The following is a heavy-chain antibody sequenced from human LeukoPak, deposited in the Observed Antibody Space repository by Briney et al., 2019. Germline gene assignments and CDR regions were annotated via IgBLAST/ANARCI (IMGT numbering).Heavy chain of an antibody. D-gene: IGHD6-6*01. Sequence: SETLSLTCAVSGASVSGNYWSWIRQSPERGLEWIGHLLDDGVTDYNPSLKSRVTISVDTSKNQFSLKLSSVTAADTAVYYCTRHPRSIAARLFDYWGQGTLVTVSS. CDR2: LLDDGVT. CDR3: TRHPRSIAARLFDY. CDR1: GASVSGNY. V-gene: IGHV4-59*08. J-gene: IGHJ4*02.